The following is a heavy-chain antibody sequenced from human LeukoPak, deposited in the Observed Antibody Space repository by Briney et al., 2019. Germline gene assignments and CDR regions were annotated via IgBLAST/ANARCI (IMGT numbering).Heavy chain of an antibody. J-gene: IGHJ6*02. CDR3: ARDTYCYGSGSQGYGMDV. CDR1: GFTFSSYW. Sequence: GGSLRLSCAASGFTFSSYWMSWVRQAPGKGLEWVANIKQDGSEKYYVDSVKGRFTISRDNAKNSLYLQMNSLRAEDTAVYYCARDTYCYGSGSQGYGMDVWGQGTTVTVSS. CDR2: IKQDGSEK. D-gene: IGHD3-10*01. V-gene: IGHV3-7*01.